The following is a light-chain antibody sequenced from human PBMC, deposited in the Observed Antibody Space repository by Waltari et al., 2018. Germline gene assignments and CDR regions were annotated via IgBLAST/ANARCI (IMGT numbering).Light chain of an antibody. J-gene: IGKJ5*01. V-gene: IGKV3-20*01. Sequence: IVFSQSPGTLSLSPGATATLSCRASQSVSSSYLHWYQQKPGQAPRLLIYGASSSATGIPDRFSGSGSGTDFTLTISRLEPEDFAVYYCQQYGSSPPSITFGQGTRLEIK. CDR1: QSVSSSY. CDR3: QQYGSSPPSIT. CDR2: GAS.